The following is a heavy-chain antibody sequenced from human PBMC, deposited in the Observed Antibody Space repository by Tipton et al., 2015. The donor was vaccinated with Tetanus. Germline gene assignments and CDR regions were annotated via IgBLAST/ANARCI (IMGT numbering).Heavy chain of an antibody. CDR1: GFIFGNYA. CDR2: INIYGDHT. CDR3: ATETGNYYY. Sequence: GSLRLSCAASGFIFGNYAMSWVRQAPGKGLEWVSTINIYGDHTFYADSVRGRFTISRDNSRYTLFLQMESLRAEDTAVCYCATETGNYYYWGQGTLVTVSS. V-gene: IGHV3-23*01. J-gene: IGHJ4*02. D-gene: IGHD1-7*01.